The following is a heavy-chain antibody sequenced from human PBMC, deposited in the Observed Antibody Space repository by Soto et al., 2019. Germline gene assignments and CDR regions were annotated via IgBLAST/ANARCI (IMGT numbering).Heavy chain of an antibody. CDR1: GYSFTSYW. J-gene: IGHJ4*02. V-gene: IGHV5-10-1*01. CDR3: ARHYDILTGYAPYPHDY. Sequence: GGSLKISCKVSGYSFTSYWISWVRQMPGKGLEWMGRIDPSDSYTNYSPSFQGHVTISADKSISTAYLQWSSLKASDTAMYYCARHYDILTGYAPYPHDYWGQGTLVTVSS. CDR2: IDPSDSYT. D-gene: IGHD3-9*01.